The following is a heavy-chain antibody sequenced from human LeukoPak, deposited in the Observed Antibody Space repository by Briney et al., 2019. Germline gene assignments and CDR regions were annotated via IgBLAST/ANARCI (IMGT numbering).Heavy chain of an antibody. CDR2: INWNGGST. V-gene: IGHV3-20*04. Sequence: GGSLRLSCAASGFTFDDYGMSWVRQAPGKGLEWVSGINWNGGSTGYADSVKGRFTISRDNAKNSLYLQMNSLRAEDTAVYFCAKADTVTTNPAPKVWGLFDYWGQGTLVTVSS. J-gene: IGHJ4*02. D-gene: IGHD4-17*01. CDR1: GFTFDDYG. CDR3: AKADTVTTNPAPKVWGLFDY.